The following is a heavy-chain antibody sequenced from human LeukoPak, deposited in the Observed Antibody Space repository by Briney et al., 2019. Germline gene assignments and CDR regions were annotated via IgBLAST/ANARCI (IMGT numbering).Heavy chain of an antibody. CDR3: ARAARYCSGTSCPLPFDY. V-gene: IGHV3-7*01. CDR1: GITFSSSW. J-gene: IGHJ4*02. D-gene: IGHD2-2*01. Sequence: GGSLRLSCAASGITFSSSWMSWVRQAPGKGLEGVANIKQEGSEKYYVDSVKGRFSISRDNAKNSLYLQMNSLRAEDTAVYYCARAARYCSGTSCPLPFDYWGQGTLVTVSS. CDR2: IKQEGSEK.